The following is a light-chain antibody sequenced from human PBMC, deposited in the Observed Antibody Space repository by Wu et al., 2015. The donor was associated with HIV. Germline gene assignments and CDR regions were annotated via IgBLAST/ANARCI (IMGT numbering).Light chain of an antibody. V-gene: IGKV1-5*03. J-gene: IGKJ1*01. CDR1: QSISGW. CDR2: KAS. Sequence: DIQMTQSPSTLSASVGDRVTITCRASQSISGWLAWYQQKPQKAPKLLIYKASSLESGVPSRFSGSGYGTEFTLTISSLQPDDFASYYCQQYDTLWTFGQGTKVEIK. CDR3: QQYDTLWT.